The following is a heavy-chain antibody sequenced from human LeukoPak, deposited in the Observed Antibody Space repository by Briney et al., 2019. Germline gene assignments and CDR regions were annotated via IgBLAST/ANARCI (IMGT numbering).Heavy chain of an antibody. V-gene: IGHV4-39*01. CDR1: SYSISSVSSFSISSSYY. D-gene: IGHD3-10*01. Sequence: KPSETLSLTCSVSSYSISSVSSFSISSSYYWGWIRQPPGKGLEWIGSIYFSGGTYYNASLKSRVTISVDTSKNQFSLKLSSVTAADTAVYYCARQTGSGLFSLPGGQGTLVTVSS. J-gene: IGHJ4*02. CDR2: IYFSGGT. CDR3: ARQTGSGLFSLP.